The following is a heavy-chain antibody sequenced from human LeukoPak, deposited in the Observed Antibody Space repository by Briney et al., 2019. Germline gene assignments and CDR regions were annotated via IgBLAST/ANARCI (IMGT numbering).Heavy chain of an antibody. J-gene: IGHJ4*02. D-gene: IGHD3/OR15-3a*01. V-gene: IGHV3-23*01. CDR2: ISGSGGST. CDR1: GFSFSTYG. CDR3: ARADGKRLILDCLDY. Sequence: GGSLRLSCAASGFSFSTYGMGWVRQAPGEGLEWVSAISGSGGSTYYADSVKGRFTISRDNSKNTLYLQMNSLRAEDTAVYYCARADGKRLILDCLDYWGQGTLVTVSS.